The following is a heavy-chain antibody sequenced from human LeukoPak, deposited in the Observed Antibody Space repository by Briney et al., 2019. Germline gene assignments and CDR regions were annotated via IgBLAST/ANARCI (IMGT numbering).Heavy chain of an antibody. D-gene: IGHD3-22*01. CDR3: ASEGMYYYDSSAHHYIAY. Sequence: PGGSLRLSCAASGFTVSTYYMTWVRQAPGKGLEWVASISSSSGYIYYADSLKGRFTVSRDNAKNSLYLQMNSLRVEDTAVYYCASEGMYYYDSSAHHYIAYWGQGTLVTVSS. CDR1: GFTVSTYY. J-gene: IGHJ4*02. V-gene: IGHV3-21*01. CDR2: ISSSSGYI.